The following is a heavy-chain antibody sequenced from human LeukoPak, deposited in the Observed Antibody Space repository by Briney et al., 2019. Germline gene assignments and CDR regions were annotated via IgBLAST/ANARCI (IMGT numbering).Heavy chain of an antibody. Sequence: GGSLRLSCAASGFTFSNYWMHWVRQAPGKGLEWVSAISGSGGSTYYANSVKGRFTISRDNSKNTLYLQMNSLRAEDAALYYCAKDLRIVVVIKPFDYWGQGTLVTVSS. CDR3: AKDLRIVVVIKPFDY. J-gene: IGHJ4*02. CDR1: GFTFSNYW. V-gene: IGHV3-23*01. CDR2: ISGSGGST. D-gene: IGHD3-22*01.